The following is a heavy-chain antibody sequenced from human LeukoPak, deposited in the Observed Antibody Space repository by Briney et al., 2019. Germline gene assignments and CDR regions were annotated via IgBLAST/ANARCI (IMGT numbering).Heavy chain of an antibody. CDR2: LYFSGST. D-gene: IGHD5-12*01. CDR3: ARAGGSWSFDY. J-gene: IGHJ4*02. CDR1: GGSISGYY. Sequence: PSETLSLTCTVSGGSISGYYWSWIRQPPGKGLEWIGYLYFSGSTNYNPSLKSRVTISADTSKNQFSLKLNSVTAADTAVYYCARAGGSWSFDYLGQGTLVTVSS. V-gene: IGHV4-59*01.